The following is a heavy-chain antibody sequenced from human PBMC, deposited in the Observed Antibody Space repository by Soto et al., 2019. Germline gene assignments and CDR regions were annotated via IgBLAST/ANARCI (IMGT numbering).Heavy chain of an antibody. CDR2: IYYSGST. D-gene: IGHD5-18*01. V-gene: IGHV4-59*08. Sequence: PSETLSLTCTVSGGSISSYYWSWIRQPPGKGLEWIGYIYYSGSTYYNPSLKSRVTISVDTSKNQFSLKLSSVTAADTAVYYCALRGYSCGSYWAHAFDIWGQGTMVTVS. CDR3: ALRGYSCGSYWAHAFDI. J-gene: IGHJ3*02. CDR1: GGSISSYY.